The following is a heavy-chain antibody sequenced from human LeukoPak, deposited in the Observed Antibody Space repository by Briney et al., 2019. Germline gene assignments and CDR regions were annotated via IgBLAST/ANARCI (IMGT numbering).Heavy chain of an antibody. D-gene: IGHD6-19*01. CDR2: INPSGGST. V-gene: IGHV1-46*01. CDR1: GYTFTIYY. J-gene: IGHJ6*02. Sequence: ASVTVSCTASGYTFTIYYMHWVRQPPGQGLEWMGIINPSGGSTSYAQKFQGRVTMTRDTSTSTVYMELSSLRSEDTAVYYCARGDSSGWYDDYYYYYGMDVWGQGTTVTVSS. CDR3: ARGDSSGWYDDYYYYYGMDV.